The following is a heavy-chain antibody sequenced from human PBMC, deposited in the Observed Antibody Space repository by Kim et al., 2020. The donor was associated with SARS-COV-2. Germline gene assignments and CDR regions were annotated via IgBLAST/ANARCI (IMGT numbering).Heavy chain of an antibody. V-gene: IGHV3-23*01. CDR2: ISSSGGST. CDR3: AKDGKAVATILLYYVDSSGYYCFDS. D-gene: IGHD3-22*01. Sequence: GGSLRLSCAASGFTFSSYAMSWVRQAPGKGLEWVSAISSSGGSTYYADSVKGRFTISRDNSKNTLYLQMNSLRAEDTAVYYCAKDGKAVATILLYYVDSSGYYCFDSGGQGTLVTVSS. CDR1: GFTFSSYA. J-gene: IGHJ4*02.